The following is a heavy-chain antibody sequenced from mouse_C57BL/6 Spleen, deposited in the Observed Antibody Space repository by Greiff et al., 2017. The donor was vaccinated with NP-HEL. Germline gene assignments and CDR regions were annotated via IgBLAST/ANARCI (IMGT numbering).Heavy chain of an antibody. CDR1: GYTFTDYE. CDR2: IDPETGGT. V-gene: IGHV1-15*01. CDR3: TVYYDYPFAY. D-gene: IGHD2-4*01. J-gene: IGHJ3*01. Sequence: QVQLKESGAELVRPGASVTLSCKASGYTFTDYEMHWVKQTPVHGLEWIGAIDPETGGTAYNQKFKGKAILTADKSSSTAYMELRSLTSEDSAVYYYTVYYDYPFAYWGQGTLVTVSA.